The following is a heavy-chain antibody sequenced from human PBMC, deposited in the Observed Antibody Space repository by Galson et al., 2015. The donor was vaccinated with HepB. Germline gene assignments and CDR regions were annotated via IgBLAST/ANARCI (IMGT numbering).Heavy chain of an antibody. D-gene: IGHD2-2*01. J-gene: IGHJ4*02. CDR3: ARDRGTSCLDY. V-gene: IGHV1-2*02. CDR1: GYTFTSYG. Sequence: SVKVSCKASGYTFTSYGISWVRQAPGQGLEWMGWINPNSGGTNYAQKFQGRITMTRDTSISTAYMELSRLRSDDTAVYYCARDRGTSCLDYWGQGTLVTVSS. CDR2: INPNSGGT.